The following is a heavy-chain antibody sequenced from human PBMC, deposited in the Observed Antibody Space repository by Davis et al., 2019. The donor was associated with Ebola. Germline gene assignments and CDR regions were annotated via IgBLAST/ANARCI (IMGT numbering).Heavy chain of an antibody. V-gene: IGHV3-33*01. D-gene: IGHD2-15*01. J-gene: IGHJ4*02. Sequence: GESLKISCAASGFTFSSYGMHWVRQAPGKGLEWVAVIWYDGSNKYYADSVKGRFTISRDNSKNTLYLQMNSLRAEDTAVYYCARVGLLRWGFDYWGQGTLVTVSS. CDR3: ARVGLLRWGFDY. CDR2: IWYDGSNK. CDR1: GFTFSSYG.